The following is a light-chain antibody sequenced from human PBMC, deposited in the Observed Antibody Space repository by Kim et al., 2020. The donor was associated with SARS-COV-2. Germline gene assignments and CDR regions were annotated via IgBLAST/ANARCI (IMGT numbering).Light chain of an antibody. J-gene: IGKJ4*01. CDR1: QDINSY. CDR2: GAS. CDR3: QQYQSFPLT. Sequence: GDRVTISCRMSQDINSYLAWYQQKPGKAPELLIYGASTLQSGVPSRFSGSGSGTDFTLTISCLQSEDFATYYCQQYQSFPLTFGGGTKVDIK. V-gene: IGKV1D-8*01.